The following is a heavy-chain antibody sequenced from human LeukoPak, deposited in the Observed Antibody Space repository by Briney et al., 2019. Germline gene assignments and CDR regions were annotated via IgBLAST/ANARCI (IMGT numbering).Heavy chain of an antibody. CDR3: ARRAPGKLAADY. D-gene: IGHD1-1*01. CDR2: SGPYNGHT. Sequence: ASVKVSCKASGYTFTSYDINWVRQATGQGLEWMGWSGPYNGHTNYAQKLQDRLTMTIDTSTSTAYMELRSLRSDDTAMYYCARRAPGKLAADYWGQGTLVTVSS. J-gene: IGHJ4*02. CDR1: GYTFTSYD. V-gene: IGHV1-18*01.